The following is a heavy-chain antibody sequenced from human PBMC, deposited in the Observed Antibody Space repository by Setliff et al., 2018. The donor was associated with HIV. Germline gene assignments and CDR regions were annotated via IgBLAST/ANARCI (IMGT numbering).Heavy chain of an antibody. CDR2: INTDSGTP. Sequence: ASVKVSCKASADTFTNCLINWVRQAPGQGLEWMGWINTDSGTPTYAQAFTGRFVFSLDTSVSTAFLQSTSLKAEDSAVYYCARRMGWISTDTGNPTYAQGFTGRFVFSLDTSVSTASHYCTRRGGINGEQYWGQGTPVTVSS. CDR1: ADTFTNCL. J-gene: IGHJ4*02. CDR3: ARRMGWISTDTGNPTYAQGFTGRFVFSLDTSVSTASHYCTRRGGINGEQY. D-gene: IGHD2-2*01. V-gene: IGHV7-4-1*02.